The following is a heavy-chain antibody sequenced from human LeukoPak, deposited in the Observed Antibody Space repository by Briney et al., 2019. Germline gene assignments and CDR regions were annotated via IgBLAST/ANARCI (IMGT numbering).Heavy chain of an antibody. Sequence: SETLSLTCTVSGGSISSGSYYWSWIRQPAGKGLELIGRIYTSGSTNYNPSLKSRVTISVDTSKNQFSLKLSSVTAADTAVYYCARNTYDYVWGTPDYFDYWGQGTLVTVSS. V-gene: IGHV4-61*02. CDR2: IYTSGST. J-gene: IGHJ4*02. CDR1: GGSISSGSYY. D-gene: IGHD3-16*01. CDR3: ARNTYDYVWGTPDYFDY.